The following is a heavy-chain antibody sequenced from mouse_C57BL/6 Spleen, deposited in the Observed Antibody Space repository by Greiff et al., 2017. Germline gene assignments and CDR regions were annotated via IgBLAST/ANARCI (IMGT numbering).Heavy chain of an antibody. J-gene: IGHJ4*01. CDR3: ARIFDYSNYYYAMDY. CDR2: IWWDDDK. Sequence: QVTLKESDPGILQPSQTLSLTCSFSGFSLSTFGMGVGWIRQPSGKGLEWLAHIWWDDDKYYNPALKSRLTISKDTSKNQVFLKIANVDTADTATYYCARIFDYSNYYYAMDYWGQGTSVTVSS. D-gene: IGHD2-5*01. V-gene: IGHV8-8*01. CDR1: GFSLSTFGMG.